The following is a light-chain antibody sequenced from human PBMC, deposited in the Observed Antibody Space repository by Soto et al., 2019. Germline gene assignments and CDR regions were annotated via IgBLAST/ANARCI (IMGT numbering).Light chain of an antibody. CDR3: QQYGSSPPVT. CDR1: QSVSSSY. J-gene: IGKJ5*01. CDR2: GAS. V-gene: IGKV3-20*01. Sequence: EIVLTQSPGTLSLSPGERATLSCRASQSVSSSYLAWYQQKPGQAPRLLIYGASGRATGIPDRFSGSGSGTDFTLNISRLEPEDFVVYYCQQYGSSPPVTFGQGTMLEIK.